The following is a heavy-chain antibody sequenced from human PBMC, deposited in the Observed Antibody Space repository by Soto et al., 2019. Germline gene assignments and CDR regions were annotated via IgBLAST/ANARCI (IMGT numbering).Heavy chain of an antibody. CDR1: GFSLSTSGVG. Sequence: QITLKESGPTLVKPTQTLTMTCTFSGFSLSTSGVGVAWIRQPPGKALECLALIYWDDDKRYSPTLKSRLTITMETSKNQVVFTMTNMDPVDTARYYGAHTMYNLGSGYFDYWGQGTLVTVSS. CDR2: IYWDDDK. J-gene: IGHJ4*02. D-gene: IGHD1-20*01. V-gene: IGHV2-5*02. CDR3: AHTMYNLGSGYFDY.